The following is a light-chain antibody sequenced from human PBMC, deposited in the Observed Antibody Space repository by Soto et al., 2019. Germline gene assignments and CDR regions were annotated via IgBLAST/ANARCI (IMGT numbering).Light chain of an antibody. CDR2: GAS. J-gene: IGKJ4*01. V-gene: IGKV3-20*01. Sequence: EIVLTQSPGTLSLSPGERATLSCRASQSVSSSYLAWYQQKPGQAPRLLIYGASSRATGIPDRFSGSGSGTDFTFTISRLEPEDFEVYYCQRYRSAPPLTFGGGTKVEIK. CDR1: QSVSSSY. CDR3: QRYRSAPPLT.